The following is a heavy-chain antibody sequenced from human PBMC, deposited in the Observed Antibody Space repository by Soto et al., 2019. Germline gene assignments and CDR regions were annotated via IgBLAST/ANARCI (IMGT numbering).Heavy chain of an antibody. CDR1: GGSLSGYY. CDR2: FSHSGNP. D-gene: IGHD1-26*01. V-gene: IGHV4-34*01. J-gene: IGHJ4*02. CDR3: ARHHVRGRTIAGAAEF. Sequence: SETLSLTCAVYGGSLSGYYWSWIRQPPGKALEWIGEFSHSGNPNYNPSLKGRVTISVDTSKSQLFLNLSSVTAADTAMYYCARHHVRGRTIAGAAEFWGQGTLVTVSS.